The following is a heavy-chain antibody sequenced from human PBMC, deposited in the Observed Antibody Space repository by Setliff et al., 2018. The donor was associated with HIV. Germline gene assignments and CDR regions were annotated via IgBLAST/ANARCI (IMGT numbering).Heavy chain of an antibody. V-gene: IGHV7-4-1*02. CDR2: INTNTGNP. CDR1: GYTFTSYA. D-gene: IGHD1-1*01. CDR3: AREGHGVRRTKQNSYYYYYGMDV. Sequence: GASVKVSCKASGYTFTSYAMNWVRQAPGQGLEWMGWINTNTGNPTYAQGFTGRFVFSLDTSVSTAYLQISSLKAEDTAVYYCAREGHGVRRTKQNSYYYYYGMDVWG. J-gene: IGHJ6*02.